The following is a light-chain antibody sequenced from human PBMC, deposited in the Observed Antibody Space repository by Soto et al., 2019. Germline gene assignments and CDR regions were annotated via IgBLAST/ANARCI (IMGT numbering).Light chain of an antibody. V-gene: IGKV3-15*01. CDR3: QQSNRYPIT. J-gene: IGKJ5*01. CDR1: QSVNSN. CDR2: GAS. Sequence: MVMTQSPATLSVSRGERANVSCRASQSVNSNLAWFQQKPGQAPRLLIYGASTRATGIPARFSGSGSGTEFTLTISSLQSEDFATYYCQQSNRYPITFGQGTRLEIK.